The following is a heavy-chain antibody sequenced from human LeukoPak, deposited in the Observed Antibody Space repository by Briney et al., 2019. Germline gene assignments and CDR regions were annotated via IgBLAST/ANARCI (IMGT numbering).Heavy chain of an antibody. CDR2: IYWDGDK. CDR3: AHRPVTTVTQYYFDH. CDR1: GFSLSTSGVA. J-gene: IGHJ4*02. D-gene: IGHD4-17*01. V-gene: IGHV2-5*02. Sequence: SGPTLVNPTQTLTLTCTFSGFSLSTSGVAMGWIRQPPGKALEWLALIYWDGDKRYSPSLKSRLTITKDTSKNQVVLTMTNMEPVDTATYYYAHRPVTTVTQYYFDHWGQGTLVTVSS.